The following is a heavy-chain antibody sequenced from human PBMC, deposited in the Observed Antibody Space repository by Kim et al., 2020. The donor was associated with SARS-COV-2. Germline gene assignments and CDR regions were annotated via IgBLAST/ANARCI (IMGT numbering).Heavy chain of an antibody. CDR3: AASSITIFGVVLGAFDY. CDR1: GYTFTSYD. D-gene: IGHD3-3*01. CDR2: MNPNSGNT. J-gene: IGHJ4*02. V-gene: IGHV1-8*01. Sequence: ASVKVSCKASGYTFTSYDINWVRQATGQGLEWMGWMNPNSGNTGYAQKFQGRVTMTRNTSISTAYMELSSLRSEDTAVYYCAASSITIFGVVLGAFDYWGQGTLVTVSS.